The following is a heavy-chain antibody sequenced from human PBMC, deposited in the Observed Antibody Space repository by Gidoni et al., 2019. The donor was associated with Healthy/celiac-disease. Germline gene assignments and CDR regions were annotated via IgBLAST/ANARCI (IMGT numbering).Heavy chain of an antibody. V-gene: IGHV3-23*01. J-gene: IGHJ4*02. D-gene: IGHD2-15*01. CDR3: AKGPLYCSGGSCYSPDY. CDR1: GFTFSSAA. Sequence: EVQLLESGGGLVQPGGSLRLSCAGPGFTFSSAAMSWVRQAPGKGLEWVSAISGSGSSTYYAGSVKGRFTISRDNSKNTLYLQMNSLRAEDTAVYYCAKGPLYCSGGSCYSPDYWGQGTLVTVSS. CDR2: ISGSGSST.